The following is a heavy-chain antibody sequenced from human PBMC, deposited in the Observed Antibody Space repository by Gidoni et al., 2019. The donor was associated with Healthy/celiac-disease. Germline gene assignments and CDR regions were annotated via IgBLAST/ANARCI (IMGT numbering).Heavy chain of an antibody. CDR1: GFTFSSYG. Sequence: QVQLVESGGGVVRPGRSLRLSCAASGFTFSSYGMHWVRQAPVKGLEWVAVIWYDGINKYYADSVKGRFTISRDNSKNTLYLQMNSLRAEDTAVYYCAREAKLDYYYMDVWGKGTTVTVSS. CDR2: IWYDGINK. CDR3: AREAKLDYYYMDV. V-gene: IGHV3-33*01. J-gene: IGHJ6*03. D-gene: IGHD1-26*01.